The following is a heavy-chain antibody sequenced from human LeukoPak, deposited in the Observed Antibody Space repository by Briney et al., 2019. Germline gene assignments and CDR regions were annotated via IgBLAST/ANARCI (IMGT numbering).Heavy chain of an antibody. D-gene: IGHD3-10*01. Sequence: GGSLRLSCAASGFTVSSNYMSWVRQAPGKGLEWVSVIYSGGSTYYADSVKGRFTISRDNSKNTLYLQMNSLRAEDTAVYYCARDKAYYYGSGRRGDPYYYYGMDVWGQGTTVTVSS. CDR3: ARDKAYYYGSGRRGDPYYYYGMDV. CDR1: GFTVSSNY. J-gene: IGHJ6*02. CDR2: IYSGGST. V-gene: IGHV3-53*01.